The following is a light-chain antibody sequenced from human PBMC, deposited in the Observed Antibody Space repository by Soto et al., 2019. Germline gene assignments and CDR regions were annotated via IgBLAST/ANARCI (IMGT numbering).Light chain of an antibody. CDR3: QQYNDLLT. V-gene: IGKV3-15*01. CDR1: QSVSST. CDR2: GAS. J-gene: IGKJ4*01. Sequence: EIVMTQSPDTLSVSPGERATLFCRASQSVSSTVAWYQQRPGQAPRLLIYGASTRATGIPARFSGSGSGTEFTLTISSLQSEAFAVYYCQQYNDLLTFGGGTKVEIK.